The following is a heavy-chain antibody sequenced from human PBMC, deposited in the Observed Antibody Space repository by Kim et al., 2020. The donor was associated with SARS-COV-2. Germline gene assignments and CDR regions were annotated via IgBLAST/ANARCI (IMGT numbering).Heavy chain of an antibody. V-gene: IGHV1-8*01. CDR3: AGALIAASHAYYYGMDV. CDR1: GYTFTSYD. CDR2: MNPNSGNT. Sequence: ASVKVSCKASGYTFTSYDINWVRQATGQGLEWMGWMNPNSGNTGYAQKFQGRVTMTRNTSISTAYMELSSLRSEDTAVYYCAGALIAASHAYYYGMDVWGQGTTVTVSS. J-gene: IGHJ6*02. D-gene: IGHD6-13*01.